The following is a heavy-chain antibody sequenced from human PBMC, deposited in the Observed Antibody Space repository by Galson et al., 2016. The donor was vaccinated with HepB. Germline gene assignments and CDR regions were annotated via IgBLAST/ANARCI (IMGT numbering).Heavy chain of an antibody. CDR2: ISGSGDRT. D-gene: IGHD3-22*01. J-gene: IGHJ4*02. CDR1: GFIFSDCS. CDR3: AKEMGDSRYSYGFDY. Sequence: SLRLSCAASGFIFSDCSMNWVRQTPGKGLEWVSTISGSGDRTDYTDSVKGRFTISRDKSKNTLFLHMNSLRADDTAVYYCAKEMGDSRYSYGFDYWGQGTLVTVSS. V-gene: IGHV3-23*01.